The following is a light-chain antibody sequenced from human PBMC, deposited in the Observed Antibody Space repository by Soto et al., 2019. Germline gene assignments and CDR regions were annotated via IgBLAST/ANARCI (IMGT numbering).Light chain of an antibody. CDR3: QVSACLLNR. V-gene: IGKV1-5*03. Sequence: EDRVTITCRASQSSSSYLVWYQQKPGKAPKLLIYTASSLESGVPSRFSGSGSGTEFTLTIFFFQAEDCTRDCSQVSACLLNRFGQG. CDR2: TAS. CDR1: QSSSSY. J-gene: IGKJ5*01.